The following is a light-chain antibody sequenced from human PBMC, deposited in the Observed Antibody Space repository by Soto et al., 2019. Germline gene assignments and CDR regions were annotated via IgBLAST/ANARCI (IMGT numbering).Light chain of an antibody. J-gene: IGLJ2*01. CDR1: SSDVGGYNY. V-gene: IGLV2-14*01. CDR3: ASYTVSSTLL. CDR2: EVS. Sequence: QSALTQPASVSGSPGQSITISCTGTSSDVGGYNYVSWYQHYPGKAPKLMIYEVSYRPSGVSNRFSGSKSGNTASLTISGLQAEDEADYYCASYTVSSTLLFGGGTKLTVL.